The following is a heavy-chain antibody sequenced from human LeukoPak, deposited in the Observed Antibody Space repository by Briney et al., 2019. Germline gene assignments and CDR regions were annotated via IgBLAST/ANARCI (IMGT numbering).Heavy chain of an antibody. CDR2: IYYSGST. V-gene: IGHV4-39*07. D-gene: IGHD6-19*01. J-gene: IGHJ5*02. CDR1: GGSISSSSYY. Sequence: SETLSLTCTVSGGSISSSSYYWGWIRQPPGKGLEWIGSIYYSGSTNYNPSLKSRVTISVDTSKNQFSLKLSSVTAADTAVYYCARASAVAGNWFDPWGQGTLVTVSS. CDR3: ARASAVAGNWFDP.